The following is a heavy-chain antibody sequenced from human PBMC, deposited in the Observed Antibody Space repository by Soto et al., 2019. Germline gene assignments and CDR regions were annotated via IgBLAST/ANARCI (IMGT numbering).Heavy chain of an antibody. CDR3: ATLERIVGGTWDY. CDR2: IRNRANSHTT. J-gene: IGHJ4*02. V-gene: IGHV3-72*01. Sequence: EVQLVESGGGLVQPGGSLRLSCAASGFTFSDHYMDWVRQSPGKGLEWVGRIRNRANSHTTVYAASVKGRFTISRDDSKNSVFLEMISLKTEDTAVYYCATLERIVGGTWDYWGQGTLVTVSS. D-gene: IGHD1-26*01. CDR1: GFTFSDHY.